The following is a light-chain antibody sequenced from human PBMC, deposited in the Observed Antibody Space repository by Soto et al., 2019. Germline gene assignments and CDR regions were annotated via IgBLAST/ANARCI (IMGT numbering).Light chain of an antibody. V-gene: IGLV1-51*01. CDR2: DDN. CDR1: SSNIGGNS. J-gene: IGLJ1*01. CDR3: GSWDSSLSAYV. Sequence: QSVLTQPPSVSAAPGQKVTISCSGSSSNIGGNSVFWYQQLPGTAPNLLIYDDNKRPSGIPDRLSGSKSGTSATLGITGFQTGDEADYYCGSWDSSLSAYVFGTGTKVTVL.